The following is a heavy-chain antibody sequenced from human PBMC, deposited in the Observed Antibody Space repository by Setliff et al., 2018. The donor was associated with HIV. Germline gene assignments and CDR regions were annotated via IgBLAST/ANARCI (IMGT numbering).Heavy chain of an antibody. CDR3: ARASTMIVVVIKGFDI. CDR2: IYTSGST. V-gene: IGHV4-4*08. J-gene: IGHJ3*02. Sequence: PSETLSLTCTVSGGSISSYYWSWIRQPPGKGLEWIGHIYTSGSTDYNPSLKSRVSISVDTSKNQFSLKLSSVTAADTAVYYCARASTMIVVVIKGFDIWGQGTMVTVSS. D-gene: IGHD3-22*01. CDR1: GGSISSYY.